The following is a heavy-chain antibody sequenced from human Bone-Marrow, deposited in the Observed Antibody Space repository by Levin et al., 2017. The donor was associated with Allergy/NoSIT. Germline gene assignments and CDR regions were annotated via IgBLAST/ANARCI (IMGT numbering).Heavy chain of an antibody. Sequence: SETLSLTCSVSGASISSGDHYWSWIRQPPGKGLEWIGYVYYSENTYYNPSLKSRLSISVDTSKNQFSLKLRSVTAADTAVYYCASPDYYSSGGYLYWGRGTLVTVSS. CDR2: VYYSENT. CDR3: ASPDYYSSGGYLY. CDR1: GASISSGDHY. J-gene: IGHJ4*02. V-gene: IGHV4-30-4*01. D-gene: IGHD3-22*01.